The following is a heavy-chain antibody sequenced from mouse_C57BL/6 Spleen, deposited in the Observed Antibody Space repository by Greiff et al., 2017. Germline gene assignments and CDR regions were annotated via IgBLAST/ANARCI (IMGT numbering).Heavy chain of an antibody. J-gene: IGHJ4*01. V-gene: IGHV1-4*01. CDR1: GYTFTSYT. Sequence: QVQLQQSGAELARPGASVKMSCKASGYTFTSYTMHWVKQRPGQGLEWIGYINPSSGYTKYNQKFKDKATLTADKSSSTAYMQLSSLTSEDSAVYYSVRGEFYGYEDAMDYWGQGTSVTGSS. CDR2: INPSSGYT. CDR3: VRGEFYGYEDAMDY. D-gene: IGHD2-2*01.